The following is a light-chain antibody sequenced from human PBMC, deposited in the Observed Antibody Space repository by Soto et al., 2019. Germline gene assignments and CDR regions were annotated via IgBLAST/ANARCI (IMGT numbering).Light chain of an antibody. V-gene: IGLV1-40*01. CDR2: GST. CDR1: SSNIGAGYD. CDR3: QSYDSSLGGNYV. Sequence: VLSQPPSVSGAPGQRVTISCTGSSSNIGAGYDAHWFQQVPGTAPKLLIYGSTNRPSGVPDRFSGSKSGTSASLAITGLQAEDEADYYCQSYDSSLGGNYVFGTGTKVTVL. J-gene: IGLJ1*01.